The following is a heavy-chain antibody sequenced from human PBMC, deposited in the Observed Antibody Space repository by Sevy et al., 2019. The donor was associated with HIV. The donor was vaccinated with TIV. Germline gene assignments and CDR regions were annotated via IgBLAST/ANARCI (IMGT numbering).Heavy chain of an antibody. Sequence: GESLKISCVGSGISISSHWMNWVRQSPGKGLEWVANINQDGSKIYYVDSVKGRFTISRENAKNSGYLQMHSLRVEDSGVYYCARAMGVWGQGTTVTVSS. CDR3: ARAMGV. CDR1: GISISSHW. V-gene: IGHV3-7*01. CDR2: INQDGSKI. J-gene: IGHJ6*02.